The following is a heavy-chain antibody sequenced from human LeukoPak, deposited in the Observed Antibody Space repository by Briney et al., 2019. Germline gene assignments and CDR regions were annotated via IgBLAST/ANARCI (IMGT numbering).Heavy chain of an antibody. Sequence: SGTLSLTCAVSGGSISSSNWWSWVRQPPGKGLEWIGEIYHSGSTNYNPSLKSRVTISVDTSKNQFSLKLSSVTAADTAVYYCARASVEMATETDYWGQGTLVTVSS. CDR2: IYHSGST. CDR1: GGSISSSNW. J-gene: IGHJ4*02. V-gene: IGHV4-4*02. D-gene: IGHD5-24*01. CDR3: ARASVEMATETDY.